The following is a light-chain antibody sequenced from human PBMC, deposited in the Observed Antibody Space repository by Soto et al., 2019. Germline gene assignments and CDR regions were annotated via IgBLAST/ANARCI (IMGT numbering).Light chain of an antibody. Sequence: QSVLTQPPSVSGAPGQRVTISCTGSSSNIGAGYDVHWYQQLPGTAPKLLIYGNSNRPSGVPDRFSGSKSGTSASLAITGPRAEDEADYYCQSYDSSLRGWMFGGGTKLTVL. CDR1: SSNIGAGYD. CDR3: QSYDSSLRGWM. J-gene: IGLJ3*02. V-gene: IGLV1-40*01. CDR2: GNS.